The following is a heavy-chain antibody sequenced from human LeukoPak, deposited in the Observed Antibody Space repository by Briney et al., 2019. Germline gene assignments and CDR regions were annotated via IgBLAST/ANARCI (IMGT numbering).Heavy chain of an antibody. D-gene: IGHD5-24*01. Sequence: GGSLRLSCAASGFTFSSYGMHWVRQAPGKGLEWVAVISYDGSNKYYADSVKGRFTISRDNSKNTLYLQMNSLRAEDTAVYYCAKDRRGDGYNYSDYWGQGTLVTVSS. CDR1: GFTFSSYG. CDR3: AKDRRGDGYNYSDY. V-gene: IGHV3-30*18. CDR2: ISYDGSNK. J-gene: IGHJ4*02.